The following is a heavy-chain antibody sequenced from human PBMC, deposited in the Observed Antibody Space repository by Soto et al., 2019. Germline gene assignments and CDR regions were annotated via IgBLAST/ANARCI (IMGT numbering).Heavy chain of an antibody. CDR3: TIENCSGDTCDGDIDY. V-gene: IGHV3-73*01. J-gene: IGHJ4*02. D-gene: IGHD2-15*01. CDR2: IRGKADNYAT. Sequence: EVQLVESGGGLVQPGGSLKLSCAASGFTFSGSALHWVRQGSGKGLEWVGRIRGKADNYATAYGASVKGRFAISRDDSKNTAYLQMNSLKTEDRAVYYCTIENCSGDTCDGDIDYWGQGTLVTVSS. CDR1: GFTFSGSA.